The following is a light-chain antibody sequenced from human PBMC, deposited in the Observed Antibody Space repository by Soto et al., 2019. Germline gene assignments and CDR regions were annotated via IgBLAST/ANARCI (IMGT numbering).Light chain of an antibody. CDR3: QQYNNWPWT. Sequence: VLRHSRVTLSLSPGETATPSSWASQTIGRNYLAWYQQKPGQAPRLLIYGASTRATGIPARFSGSGSGTEFTLTISSLQSEDFAVYYCQQYNNWPWTFGQGTKVDIK. CDR2: GAS. V-gene: IGKV3-15*01. CDR1: QTIGRN. J-gene: IGKJ1*01.